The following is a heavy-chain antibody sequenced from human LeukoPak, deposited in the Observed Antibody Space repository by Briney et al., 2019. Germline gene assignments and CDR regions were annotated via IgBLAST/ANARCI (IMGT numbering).Heavy chain of an antibody. CDR2: ISTYNGDT. CDR3: AREGLGELTLDY. Sequence: ASVKVSCKTSGYTFTNYYIHWVRQAPGQGLEWMGWISTYNGDTNYAQKLQGRVTMTTDTSTNTAYMELRSLRSDDTAVYYCAREGLGELTLDYWGQGTLVTVSS. D-gene: IGHD3-16*01. V-gene: IGHV1-18*04. CDR1: GYTFTNYY. J-gene: IGHJ4*02.